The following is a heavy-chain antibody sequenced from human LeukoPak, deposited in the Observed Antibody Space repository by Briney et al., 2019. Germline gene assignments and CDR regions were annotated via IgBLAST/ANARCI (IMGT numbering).Heavy chain of an antibody. CDR1: GYTFTNYY. V-gene: IGHV1-46*01. J-gene: IGHJ5*02. D-gene: IGHD3-3*01. CDR2: INPRGGST. Sequence: ASVKVSCKASGYTFTNYYMHWVRQAPGQGLEWMGIINPRGGSTSYAQKFQGRVTMTRDTSTNTVYMDLSSLRSEDTAVYYCASRRTLPSGYGADWFDPWGQGTLVTVSS. CDR3: ASRRTLPSGYGADWFDP.